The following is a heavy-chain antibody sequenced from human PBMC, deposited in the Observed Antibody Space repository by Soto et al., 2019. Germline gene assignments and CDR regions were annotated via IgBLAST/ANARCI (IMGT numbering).Heavy chain of an antibody. Sequence: QAHLEQSGAEVKRPGASVKVSCKASGYTFSDFDINWLRQASGQGPEWMGWMNAKRGDTFFAQRFQGKVNMTWDTSLRTAYMEVGSLTSDDTAMYYCARGNPFNYAGFDVWGQGTTVAVSS. CDR2: MNAKRGDT. V-gene: IGHV1-8*01. CDR1: GYTFSDFD. CDR3: ARGNPFNYAGFDV. J-gene: IGHJ6*02. D-gene: IGHD3-16*01.